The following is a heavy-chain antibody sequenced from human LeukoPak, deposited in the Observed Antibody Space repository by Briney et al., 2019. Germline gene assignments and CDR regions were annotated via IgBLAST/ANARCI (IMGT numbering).Heavy chain of an antibody. CDR3: ARGPQKNGHSSGYPGYFDY. J-gene: IGHJ4*02. D-gene: IGHD3-22*01. V-gene: IGHV3-21*01. Sequence: GGSLRLSCAASGFTFSSYSINWVRQAPGKGLEWVSPISISSSYIYYADSVKGRFTISRDNAKNSLNLQMNSLRAEDTAVYYCARGPQKNGHSSGYPGYFDYWGQGTLVTVSS. CDR2: ISISSSYI. CDR1: GFTFSSYS.